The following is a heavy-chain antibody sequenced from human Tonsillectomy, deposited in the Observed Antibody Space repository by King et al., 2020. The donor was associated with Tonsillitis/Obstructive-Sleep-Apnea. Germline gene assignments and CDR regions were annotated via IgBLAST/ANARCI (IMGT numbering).Heavy chain of an antibody. J-gene: IGHJ2*01. V-gene: IGHV3-30*04. CDR1: GFTFSSYA. CDR2: ISYDGSNK. CDR3: ARDQRDCSGVSCYSWYFDL. Sequence: VQLVESGGGVVQPGRSLRLSCAAPGFTFSSYAMHWVRQAPGKGLEWVAVISYDGSNKYYADSVKGRFTISRDNSKNTLYLQMNSLRAEDTAVYYCARDQRDCSGVSCYSWYFDLWGRGTLVTVSS. D-gene: IGHD2-15*01.